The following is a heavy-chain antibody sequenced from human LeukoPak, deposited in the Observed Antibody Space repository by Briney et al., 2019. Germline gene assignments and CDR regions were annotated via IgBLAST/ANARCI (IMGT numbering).Heavy chain of an antibody. J-gene: IGHJ3*02. CDR1: GFTFSSYA. D-gene: IGHD2-2*01. CDR2: INAGNGNT. V-gene: IGHV1-3*01. CDR3: ARDYIVVVPAKTIHDAFDI. Sequence: TGGSLRLSCAASGFTFSSYAMSWVRQAPGQRLEWMGWINAGNGNTKYSQKFQGRVTIARDTSASTAYMELSSLRSEDTAVYYCARDYIVVVPAKTIHDAFDIWGQGTMVTVSS.